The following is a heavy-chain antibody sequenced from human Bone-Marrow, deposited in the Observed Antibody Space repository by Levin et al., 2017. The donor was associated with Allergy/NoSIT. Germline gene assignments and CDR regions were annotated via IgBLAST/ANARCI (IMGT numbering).Heavy chain of an antibody. CDR1: GFNFSSYW. CDR3: ARTESIVVAGQSFYYSMDV. V-gene: IGHV3-7*01. J-gene: IGHJ6*02. Sequence: GGSLRLSCVASGFNFSSYWMSWVRQAPGKGLEWVANIRHDGSRKYFQESLKGRFSISRDNAKSALYLQMNSLRVEDTAIYFCARTESIVVAGQSFYYSMDVWGQGTTVIVSS. CDR2: IRHDGSRK. D-gene: IGHD6-19*01.